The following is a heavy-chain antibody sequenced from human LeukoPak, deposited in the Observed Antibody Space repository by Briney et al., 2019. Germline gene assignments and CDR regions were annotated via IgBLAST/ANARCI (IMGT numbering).Heavy chain of an antibody. Sequence: GGSLRLSCAASGFAFSTYSINWVRQAPGKGLEWVSSISSSSSYINYADSVKGRFTISRDNSKNTLYLQMNRLRAEDTAVYYCARGVTPDWFDPWGQGTLVTVSS. CDR1: GFAFSTYS. V-gene: IGHV3-21*01. CDR3: ARGVTPDWFDP. CDR2: ISSSSSYI. D-gene: IGHD2-21*02. J-gene: IGHJ5*02.